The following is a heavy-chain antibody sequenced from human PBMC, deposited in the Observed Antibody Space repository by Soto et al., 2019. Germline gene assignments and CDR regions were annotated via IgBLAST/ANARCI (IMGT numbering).Heavy chain of an antibody. CDR1: GFTFSSYA. Sequence: SLRLSCAASGFTFSSYAMSWVRQAPGKGLEWVSAISGSGGSTYYADSVKGRFTISRDNSKNTLYLQMNSLRAEDTAVYYCASPQGYSSSWTLSYYYYGMDVWGQGTTVTVSS. V-gene: IGHV3-23*01. CDR2: ISGSGGST. CDR3: ASPQGYSSSWTLSYYYYGMDV. D-gene: IGHD6-13*01. J-gene: IGHJ6*02.